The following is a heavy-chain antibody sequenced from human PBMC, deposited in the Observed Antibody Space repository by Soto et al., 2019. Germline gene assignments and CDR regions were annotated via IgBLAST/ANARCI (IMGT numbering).Heavy chain of an antibody. V-gene: IGHV4-59*01. CDR2: IYYSGST. CDR1: GGSISSYY. CDR3: ARGSTMVRGVRDYYGMDV. D-gene: IGHD3-10*01. J-gene: IGHJ6*02. Sequence: SETLSLTCTVSGGSISSYYWSWIRQPPGKGLEWIGYIYYSGSTNYNPSLKSRVTISVDTSKNQFSLKLSSVTAADTAVYYCARGSTMVRGVRDYYGMDVWGQGTTVTVSS.